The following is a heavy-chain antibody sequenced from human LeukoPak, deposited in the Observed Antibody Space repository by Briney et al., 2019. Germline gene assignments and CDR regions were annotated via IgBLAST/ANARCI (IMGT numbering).Heavy chain of an antibody. D-gene: IGHD3-9*01. Sequence: ASVKVSCKASGYTFTSYYMHWVRQAPGQGLEWMGWINPNSGGTNYAQKFQGWVTMTRDTSISTAYMELSRLRSDDTAVYYCARASPDDIPPDDYYGMDVWGQGTTVTVSS. CDR2: INPNSGGT. CDR1: GYTFTSYY. CDR3: ARASPDDIPPDDYYGMDV. V-gene: IGHV1-2*04. J-gene: IGHJ6*02.